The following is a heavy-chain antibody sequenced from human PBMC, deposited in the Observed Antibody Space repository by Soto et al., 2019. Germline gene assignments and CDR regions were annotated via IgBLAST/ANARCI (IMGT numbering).Heavy chain of an antibody. J-gene: IGHJ4*02. Sequence: QVQLVQSGAEVKKPGSSVKVSCKASGGTFTTYPINWVRQAPGQGLEWMGGIIPMFGTTDYAQKFQGRVTITADESTSTAYMELGSLRSEDTALYYCARHFTDGDYHYWGQGTLVTVSS. CDR1: GGTFTTYP. CDR3: ARHFTDGDYHY. V-gene: IGHV1-69*01. D-gene: IGHD4-17*01. CDR2: IIPMFGTT.